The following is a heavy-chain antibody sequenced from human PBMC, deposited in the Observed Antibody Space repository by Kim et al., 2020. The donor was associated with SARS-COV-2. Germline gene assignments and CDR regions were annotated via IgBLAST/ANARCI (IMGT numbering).Heavy chain of an antibody. CDR2: IYYSGST. V-gene: IGHV4-59*13. D-gene: IGHD4-17*01. Sequence: SETLSLTCTVSGGSISSYYWSWIRQPPGKGLEWIGYIYYSGSTNYNPSLKSRVTISVDTSKNQFSLKLSSVTAADTAVYYCARSAPSGDYGDYVRGMDVWGQGTTVTVSS. J-gene: IGHJ6*02. CDR3: ARSAPSGDYGDYVRGMDV. CDR1: GGSISSYY.